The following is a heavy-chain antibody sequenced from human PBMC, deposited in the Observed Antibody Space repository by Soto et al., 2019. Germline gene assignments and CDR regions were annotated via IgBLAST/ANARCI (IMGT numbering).Heavy chain of an antibody. V-gene: IGHV1-69*10. CDR2: TIPALGET. J-gene: IGHJ6*02. CDR3: ARGPFRPSDMDV. Sequence: SVKVSCKTSGDNFKKNVFTWVRQTPGEGVEWMGGTIPALGETHYIEKFQGRVTITVDDATRTVYMEVRDLTSEDTAIYYCARGPFRPSDMDVWGQGTTVTVSS. CDR1: GDNFKKNV. D-gene: IGHD3-10*01.